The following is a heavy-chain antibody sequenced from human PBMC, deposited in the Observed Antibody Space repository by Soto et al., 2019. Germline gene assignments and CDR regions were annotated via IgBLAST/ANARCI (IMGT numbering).Heavy chain of an antibody. D-gene: IGHD3-22*01. CDR2: ISSSSSYT. Sequence: QVQLVESGGGLDKPGGSLRLSCAASGFTFSDYYMSWIRQAPGKGLEWVSYISSSSSYTNYADSVKGRFTISRDNAKNSLYLQMNSLRAEDTAVYYCARVSYDSSGYYHDAFDIWGQGTMVTVSS. J-gene: IGHJ3*02. V-gene: IGHV3-11*06. CDR3: ARVSYDSSGYYHDAFDI. CDR1: GFTFSDYY.